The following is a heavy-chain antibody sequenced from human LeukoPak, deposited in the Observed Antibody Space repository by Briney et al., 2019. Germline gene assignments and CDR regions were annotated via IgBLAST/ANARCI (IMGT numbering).Heavy chain of an antibody. CDR3: VKYYSRAFDI. CDR2: TKEDGSEK. D-gene: IGHD2-21*01. V-gene: IGHV3-7*01. CDR1: GFTFSSYA. Sequence: GSLRLSCAASGFTFSSYAMSWVRQAPGKGLEWVANTKEDGSEKYYVDSVKGRFTIFRDNTKNSLYLQMNSLRAEDTAVYYCVKYYSRAFDIWGQGTMVTVSS. J-gene: IGHJ3*02.